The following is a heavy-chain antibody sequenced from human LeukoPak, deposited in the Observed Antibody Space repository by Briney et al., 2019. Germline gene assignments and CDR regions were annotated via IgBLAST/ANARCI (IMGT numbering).Heavy chain of an antibody. J-gene: IGHJ4*02. D-gene: IGHD5-12*01. Sequence: SETLSLTCTVSAGSISSYYWSWIRQPPGKGLEWIGYIYYSGSTNYNPSLKSRVTISVDTSKNQFSLKLSSVTAADTAVYYCARVDIVATMNFDYWGQGTLVTVSS. CDR2: IYYSGST. V-gene: IGHV4-59*01. CDR1: AGSISSYY. CDR3: ARVDIVATMNFDY.